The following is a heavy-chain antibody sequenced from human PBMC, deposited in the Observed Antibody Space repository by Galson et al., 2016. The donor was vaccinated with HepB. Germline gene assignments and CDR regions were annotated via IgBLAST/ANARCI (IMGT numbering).Heavy chain of an antibody. CDR3: GREHCSGGSCYLDY. Sequence: SLRLSCAASGFTFSSYWMHWVRQAPGKGLVWVSRINSDGSSTSYADSVKGRFTISRDNARNPVYLQMNSLRAEDTAVYYCGREHCSGGSCYLDYWGQGTLVTVSS. D-gene: IGHD2-15*01. CDR2: INSDGSST. V-gene: IGHV3-74*01. CDR1: GFTFSSYW. J-gene: IGHJ4*02.